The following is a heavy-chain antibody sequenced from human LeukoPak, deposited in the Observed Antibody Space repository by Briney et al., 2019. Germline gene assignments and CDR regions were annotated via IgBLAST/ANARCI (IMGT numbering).Heavy chain of an antibody. CDR1: GGSFSGYY. CDR2: INHSGST. D-gene: IGHD5-12*01. J-gene: IGHJ4*02. Sequence: SETLSLTCAVYGGSFSGYYWSWIRQPPGKGLEWIGEINHSGSTNYNPSLKSRVTISVDTSKNQFSLKLSSVTAADTAVYYCARHRDSITPGFFDYWGQGTLVTVSS. V-gene: IGHV4-34*01. CDR3: ARHRDSITPGFFDY.